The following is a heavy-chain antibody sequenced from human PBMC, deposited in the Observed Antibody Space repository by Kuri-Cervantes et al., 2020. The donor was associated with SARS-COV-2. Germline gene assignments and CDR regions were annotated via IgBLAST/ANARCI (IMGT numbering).Heavy chain of an antibody. Sequence: SETLSLTCTVSGGSVSSSSYYWGWIRQPPGKGLEWIGSIYYTGSAYYNSSLKSRVTISVDTSKNQFSLKPSSVTAADTAVYYCACLSSGYNDVFDFWGQGMLVTVSS. CDR3: ACLSSGYNDVFDF. V-gene: IGHV4-39*01. CDR1: GGSVSSSSYY. J-gene: IGHJ4*02. CDR2: IYYTGSA. D-gene: IGHD3-22*01.